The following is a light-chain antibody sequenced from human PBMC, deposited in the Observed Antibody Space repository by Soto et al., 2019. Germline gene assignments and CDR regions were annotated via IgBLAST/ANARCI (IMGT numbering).Light chain of an antibody. CDR2: AAS. CDR1: QGISSY. V-gene: IGKV1-8*01. J-gene: IGKJ1*01. CDR3: QQYYSYPPT. Sequence: AIRITQSPSSLSSSTGDRVTITCRAIQGISSYLAWYQQKPGKAPKLLIYAASTLQSGVPSRFSGSGSGTDFTLTISCLQSEDFATYYCQQYYSYPPTFGQGTKVDIK.